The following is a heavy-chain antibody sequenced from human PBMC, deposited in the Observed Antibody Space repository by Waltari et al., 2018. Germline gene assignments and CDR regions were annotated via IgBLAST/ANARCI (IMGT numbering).Heavy chain of an antibody. CDR1: GCTFSDYW. Sequence: EVQLVESGGGLVQPGGSLRRSCAASGCTFSDYWLHWVRQVPGKGLGWVSRIHKDGTITSYADSVRGRFAISRDNAKNTVYLHMNSLRAEDTALYFCARELAWAGYYGLDYWGQGTLVTVSS. CDR3: ARELAWAGYYGLDY. CDR2: IHKDGTIT. V-gene: IGHV3-74*01. J-gene: IGHJ4*02. D-gene: IGHD3-9*01.